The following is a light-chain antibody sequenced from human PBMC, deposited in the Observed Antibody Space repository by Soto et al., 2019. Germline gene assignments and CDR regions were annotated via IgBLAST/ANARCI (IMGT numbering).Light chain of an antibody. Sequence: QSALTQPASVSGSPGQSITISYTGSISDIGGHDYVSWYQQHPGKAPKLMIYEVDNRPSGVSNRFSASKSGNTASLTISGLQAEDEADYYCSSYTSGSALVVFGGGTKLTVL. CDR3: SSYTSGSALVV. CDR2: EVD. V-gene: IGLV2-14*01. J-gene: IGLJ2*01. CDR1: ISDIGGHDY.